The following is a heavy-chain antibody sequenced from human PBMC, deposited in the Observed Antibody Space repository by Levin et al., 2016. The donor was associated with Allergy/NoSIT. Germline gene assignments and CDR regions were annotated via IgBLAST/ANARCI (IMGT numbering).Heavy chain of an antibody. CDR2: INHSGST. CDR3: ARRPLYYYYYGMDV. Sequence: WIRQPPGKGLEWIGEINHSGSTNYNPSLKSRVTISVDTSKNQFSLKLSSVTAADTAVYYCARRPLYYYYYGMDVWGQGTTVTVSS. J-gene: IGHJ6*02. V-gene: IGHV4-34*01.